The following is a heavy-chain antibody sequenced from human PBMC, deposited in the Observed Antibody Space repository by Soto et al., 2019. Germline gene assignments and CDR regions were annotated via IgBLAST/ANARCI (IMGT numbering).Heavy chain of an antibody. D-gene: IGHD4-17*01. CDR2: IYHHGST. CDR3: ARRFSVTTMRGFFDS. Sequence: QVQLQESGPGLVKPSETLSLTCAVSNGSINTSFWWSWVRQSPGKALEWIGEIYHHGSTNYNPSLKIRVTVSIAKSKTQFSLKLYSVTTADTAIYYCARRFSVTTMRGFFDSWGQGSLVTVSS. J-gene: IGHJ4*02. V-gene: IGHV4-4*02. CDR1: NGSINTSFW.